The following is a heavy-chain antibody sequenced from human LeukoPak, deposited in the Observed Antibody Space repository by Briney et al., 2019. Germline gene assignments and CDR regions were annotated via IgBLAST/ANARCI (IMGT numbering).Heavy chain of an antibody. CDR2: IWYDGSNK. CDR3: GRDSLGGDY. Sequence: PGRSLRLSCAASGFTFSSYGMHWVRQAPGKGLEWVAVIWYDGSNKYYADSVKGRFTISRDNSKNTLYLQMNRLRAEDTAVYYCGRDSLGGDYWGQGTLVTVSS. V-gene: IGHV3-33*01. D-gene: IGHD3-16*01. CDR1: GFTFSSYG. J-gene: IGHJ4*02.